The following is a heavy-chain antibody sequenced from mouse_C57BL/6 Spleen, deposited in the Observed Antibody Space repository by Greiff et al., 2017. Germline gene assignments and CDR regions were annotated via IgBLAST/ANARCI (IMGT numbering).Heavy chain of an antibody. D-gene: IGHD2-1*01. J-gene: IGHJ3*01. CDR2: ISYDGSN. CDR3: AREGDGNYRFAY. V-gene: IGHV3-6*01. CDR1: GYSITSGYY. Sequence: EVKLMESGPGLVKPSQSLSLTCSVTGYSITSGYYWNWIRQFPGNKLEWMGYISYDGSNNYNPSLKNRISITRDTSKNQFFLKLNSVTTEDTATYYCAREGDGNYRFAYWGQGTLVTVSA.